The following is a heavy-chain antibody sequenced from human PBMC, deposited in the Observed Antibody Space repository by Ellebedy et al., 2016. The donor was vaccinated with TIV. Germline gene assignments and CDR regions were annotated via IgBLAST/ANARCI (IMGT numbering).Heavy chain of an antibody. J-gene: IGHJ4*02. D-gene: IGHD2-2*01. CDR1: GFTFGRYG. Sequence: GESLKISCAASGFTFGRYGMHWVRQAPGKGLEWVAVIWFDGSNEFYADSVKGRFTISRDDSKNEVFLQMSSLRAEDTAVYYCARPSYQLLSYYFDSWGQGTLVTVSS. CDR2: IWFDGSNE. CDR3: ARPSYQLLSYYFDS. V-gene: IGHV3-33*01.